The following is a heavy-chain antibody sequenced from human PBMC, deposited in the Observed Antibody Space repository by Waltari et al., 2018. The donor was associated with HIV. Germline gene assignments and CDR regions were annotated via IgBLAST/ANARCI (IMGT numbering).Heavy chain of an antibody. J-gene: IGHJ6*02. CDR2: IWYDGSNK. CDR3: ARRGVLTYYYTMDV. D-gene: IGHD3-10*01. V-gene: IGHV3-33*01. Sequence: QVQLVESGGGVVQPGRSLRLYCAASGFTFSSYGMHWVRQAPGKGLEWVAVIWYDGSNKYYADSLMGRFSISRDNSKNTLYLQMNSLRAEDTAVYFCARRGVLTYYYTMDVWGQGTTVTISS. CDR1: GFTFSSYG.